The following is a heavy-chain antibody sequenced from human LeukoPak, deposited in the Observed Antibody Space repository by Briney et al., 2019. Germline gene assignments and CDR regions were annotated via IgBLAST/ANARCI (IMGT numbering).Heavy chain of an antibody. CDR2: INIGNGNT. CDR3: ARRLGRSFDY. D-gene: IGHD2-21*01. V-gene: IGHV1-3*04. Sequence: ASVKVSCKASGYTFTRYYMHWVRQAPGQRLEWMGWINIGNGNTKYSQNFQGRITITRDTSATTAYMDLSSLRSEDTAVYYCARRLGRSFDYWGQGTLVTVSS. CDR1: GYTFTRYY. J-gene: IGHJ4*02.